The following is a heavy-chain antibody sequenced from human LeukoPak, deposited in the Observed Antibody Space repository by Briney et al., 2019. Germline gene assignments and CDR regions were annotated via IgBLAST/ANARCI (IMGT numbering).Heavy chain of an antibody. Sequence: ASVKVSCKASGYTFTSYYMHWVRQAPEQGLEWMGIIDPSGGSTSYAQKFQGRVTMTRDTSTSTVYMELSSLRSDDTAVYYCARAWSINWFDPWGQGTLVTVSS. V-gene: IGHV1-46*01. D-gene: IGHD2-15*01. CDR2: IDPSGGST. CDR3: ARAWSINWFDP. CDR1: GYTFTSYY. J-gene: IGHJ5*02.